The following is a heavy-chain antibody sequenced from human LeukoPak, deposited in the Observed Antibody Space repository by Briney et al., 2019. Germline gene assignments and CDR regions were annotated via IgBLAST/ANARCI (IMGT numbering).Heavy chain of an antibody. D-gene: IGHD5-24*01. J-gene: IGHJ3*02. CDR1: GFTFSSYS. V-gene: IGHV3-21*01. CDR2: ISGSSSYI. Sequence: GGSLRLSCAASGFTFSSYSMNWVRQAPGKGLEWVSSISGSSSYIYYADSVKGRFTISRDNAKNSLYLQMNSLRAEDTAVYYCARVGDGYNLGAFDIWGQGTMVTVSS. CDR3: ARVGDGYNLGAFDI.